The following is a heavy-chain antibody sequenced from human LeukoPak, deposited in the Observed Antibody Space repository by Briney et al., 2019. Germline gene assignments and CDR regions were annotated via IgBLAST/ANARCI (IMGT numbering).Heavy chain of an antibody. J-gene: IGHJ4*02. Sequence: ASVKVSCKASGYTFTSYAMHWVRQAPGQRLEWMGWINAGNGNTKYSQKFQGRVTITRDTSASTAYMELSSLRSEDTAVYYCARVKDCGGDCYPLDYWGQGTLVTVSS. CDR3: ARVKDCGGDCYPLDY. CDR1: GYTFTSYA. CDR2: INAGNGNT. V-gene: IGHV1-3*01. D-gene: IGHD2-21*02.